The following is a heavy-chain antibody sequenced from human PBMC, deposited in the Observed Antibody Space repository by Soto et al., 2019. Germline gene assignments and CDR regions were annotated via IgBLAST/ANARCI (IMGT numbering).Heavy chain of an antibody. CDR1: GYTFTCYG. CDR2: ISAYNGNT. D-gene: IGHD3-22*01. CDR3: ARYSYYYDSSGYYYVGPDY. V-gene: IGHV1-18*01. J-gene: IGHJ4*02. Sequence: RASVKVSCKASGYTFTCYGISWVRQAPGQGLEWMGWISAYNGNTNYAQKLQGRVTMTTDTSTSTAYMELRSLRSDDTAVYYCARYSYYYDSSGYYYVGPDYWGQGTLVTVSS.